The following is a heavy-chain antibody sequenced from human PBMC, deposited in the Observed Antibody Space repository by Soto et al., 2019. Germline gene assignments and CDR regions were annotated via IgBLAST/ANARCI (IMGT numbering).Heavy chain of an antibody. CDR2: IEDGGRT. D-gene: IGHD3-3*01. CDR1: DDSISSSAFY. Sequence: PSETLSLTCSFSDDSISSSAFYWGWIRQPPGKGLEWIGSIEDGGRTYYNPSLKSRVTISVDTSKTQFSLKLNFVTAADTAVYYCARIPAITYYSRASGFYDLLRPFWGQGTLVTVSS. J-gene: IGHJ4*02. V-gene: IGHV4-39*01. CDR3: ARIPAITYYSRASGFYDLLRPF.